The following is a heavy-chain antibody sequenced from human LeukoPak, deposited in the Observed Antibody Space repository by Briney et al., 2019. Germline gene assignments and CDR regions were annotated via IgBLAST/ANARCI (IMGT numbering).Heavy chain of an antibody. J-gene: IGHJ6*03. V-gene: IGHV4-59*01. D-gene: IGHD2-2*01. CDR2: IYYSGST. CDR3: ARTIVVVPAAMLPYYYYMDV. Sequence: PSETLSLTCTVSGGSISSYYWSWIRQPPGKGLEWIGYIYYSGSTNHNPSLKSRVTISVDTSKNQFSLKLSSVTAADTAVYYCARTIVVVPAAMLPYYYYMDVWGKGTTVTVSS. CDR1: GGSISSYY.